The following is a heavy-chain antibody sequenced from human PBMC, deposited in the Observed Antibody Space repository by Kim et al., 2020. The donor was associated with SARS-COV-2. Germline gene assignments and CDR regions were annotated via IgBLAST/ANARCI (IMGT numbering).Heavy chain of an antibody. CDR2: TYYRSKWYN. CDR3: ARVRSITMVRGVNHDAFDI. CDR1: GDSVSSNSAA. D-gene: IGHD3-10*01. J-gene: IGHJ3*02. V-gene: IGHV6-1*01. Sequence: SQTLSLTCAISGDSVSSNSAAWNWIRQSPSRGLEWLGRTYYRSKWYNDSAVSVKSRITINPDTSKNQFSLQLNSVTPEDTAVYYCARVRSITMVRGVNHDAFDIWGQGTMVTVSS.